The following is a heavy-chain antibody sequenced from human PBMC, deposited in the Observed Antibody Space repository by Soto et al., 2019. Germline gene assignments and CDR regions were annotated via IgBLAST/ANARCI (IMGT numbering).Heavy chain of an antibody. J-gene: IGHJ5*02. Sequence: GGSLRLSCAASGFTFSGSAMHWVRQASGKGLEWVGRIRSKANSYATAYAASVKGRFTISRDDSKNTAYLQMNSLKTEDTAVYYCAKCITMVRGFCNWFDPWGQGTLVTVSS. CDR3: AKCITMVRGFCNWFDP. V-gene: IGHV3-73*01. D-gene: IGHD3-10*01. CDR2: IRSKANSYAT. CDR1: GFTFSGSA.